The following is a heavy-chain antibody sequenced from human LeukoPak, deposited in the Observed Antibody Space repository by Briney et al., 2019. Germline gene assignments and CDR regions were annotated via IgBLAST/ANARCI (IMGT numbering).Heavy chain of an antibody. V-gene: IGHV3-23*01. J-gene: IGHJ4*02. CDR1: GFTFSNHA. CDR3: ANLYYSESSVYLGSLNY. D-gene: IGHD3-22*01. CDR2: ISGSGGST. Sequence: PGGSLRLSCAASGFTFSNHAMSWVRQAPGKGLEWVSVISGSGGSTYYADSVSGRFTVSRDNSKNTVYLQMNSLRAEDTAVYYCANLYYSESSVYLGSLNYWGQGTLVTVSS.